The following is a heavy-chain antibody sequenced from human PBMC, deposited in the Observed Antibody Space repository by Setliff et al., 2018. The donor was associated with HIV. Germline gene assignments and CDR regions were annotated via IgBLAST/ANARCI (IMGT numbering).Heavy chain of an antibody. CDR1: GGSISSYY. J-gene: IGHJ4*02. D-gene: IGHD1-26*01. Sequence: SETLSLTCTVSGGSISSYYWSWIRQPPGKGLEWIGYIYYSGSTNYNPSLTSRVTISADTSRNQFSLKLTSVTAADTAVYFCARTRAPYFFDFWGQGAQVTVSS. CDR2: IYYSGST. V-gene: IGHV4-59*12. CDR3: ARTRAPYFFDF.